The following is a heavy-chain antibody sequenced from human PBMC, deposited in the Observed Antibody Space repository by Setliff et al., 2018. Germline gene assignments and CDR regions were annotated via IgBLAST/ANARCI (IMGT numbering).Heavy chain of an antibody. CDR1: GFTFSYAW. CDR2: SKSKTAGGAI. D-gene: IGHD2-8*01. Sequence: GGSLRLSCAASGFTFSYAWMHWVRQAPGKGLEWVGRSKSKTAGGAIDYAAPVKGRFTISRDDSKNTIYLQIDSLKTDDTAVYYCAWTNYNWFFSWGQGTLVTVSS. CDR3: AWTNYNWFFS. V-gene: IGHV3-15*07. J-gene: IGHJ5*01.